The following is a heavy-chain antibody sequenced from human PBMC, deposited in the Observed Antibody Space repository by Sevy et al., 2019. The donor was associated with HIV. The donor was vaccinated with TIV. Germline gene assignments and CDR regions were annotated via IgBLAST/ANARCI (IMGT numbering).Heavy chain of an antibody. V-gene: IGHV3-23*01. D-gene: IGHD4-17*01. CDR3: AKGRDYGGNSVPDY. CDR2: ISGSGGST. CDR1: GFTFSSYA. Sequence: GGSLRLSCAASGFTFSSYAMSWVRQAPGKGLEWVSAISGSGGSTYYADSVKGRFTISRDNSKNTLYLQMNSLRADDTAVYYCAKGRDYGGNSVPDYWGQGTLVTVSS. J-gene: IGHJ4*02.